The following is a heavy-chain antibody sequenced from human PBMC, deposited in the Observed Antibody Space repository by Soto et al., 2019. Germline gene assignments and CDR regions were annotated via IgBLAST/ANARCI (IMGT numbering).Heavy chain of an antibody. V-gene: IGHV3-23*01. J-gene: IGHJ4*02. CDR1: GFTFGSYA. D-gene: IGHD6-13*01. Sequence: EVQLLESGGGLVQPGGSLRLSCAASGFTFGSYAMSWVRQAPGKGLEWVSSIGAGYGTYYADSVKGRFTISRDNSENTLYLQMNSLRAEDTAIYYCATPYSSSWFSPFDYWGQGSLVTVSS. CDR3: ATPYSSSWFSPFDY. CDR2: IGAGYGT.